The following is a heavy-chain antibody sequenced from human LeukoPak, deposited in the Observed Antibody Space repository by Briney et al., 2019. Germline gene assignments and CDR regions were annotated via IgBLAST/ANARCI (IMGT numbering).Heavy chain of an antibody. V-gene: IGHV1-18*01. CDR2: ISAYNGKT. CDR1: GYTFTSYG. D-gene: IGHD3-22*01. Sequence: ASVKVSCKASGYTFTSYGISWVRQAPGQGLEWMGRISAYNGKTNYAQKLQGRVTMTTDTSTSKAYMELRSLRSDDTAVYYCASMRGDSSGYYYDYWYFDLWGRGTLVTVSS. J-gene: IGHJ2*01. CDR3: ASMRGDSSGYYYDYWYFDL.